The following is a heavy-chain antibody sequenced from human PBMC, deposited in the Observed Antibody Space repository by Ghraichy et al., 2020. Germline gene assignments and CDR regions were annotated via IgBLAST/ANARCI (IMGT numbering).Heavy chain of an antibody. J-gene: IGHJ4*02. CDR2: IYYSGRT. CDR3: ASLNWGEGY. CDR1: GGSISSSSYY. D-gene: IGHD3-16*01. Sequence: SETLSLTCTVSGGSISSSSYYWGWIRQPPGKGLEWIGSIYYSGRTYYNPSLTSRVTISVDTSKNQFSLKLSSVTAADTAVYYCASLNWGEGYWGQGTLVTVSA. V-gene: IGHV4-39*01.